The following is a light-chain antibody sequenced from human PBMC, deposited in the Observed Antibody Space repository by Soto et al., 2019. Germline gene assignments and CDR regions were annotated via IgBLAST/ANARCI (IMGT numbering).Light chain of an antibody. CDR2: GAS. CDR3: QQYGASRWT. V-gene: IGKV3-20*01. CDR1: QSVASAY. Sequence: EIVLTQSPGTLSLSPGERASLSCRASQSVASAYLAWYQHKPCQAPRLLICGASSSATSIPDRFSGSGSATDFTLTISSLATEEYAVYYCQQYGASRWTFGQGTKVEAK. J-gene: IGKJ1*01.